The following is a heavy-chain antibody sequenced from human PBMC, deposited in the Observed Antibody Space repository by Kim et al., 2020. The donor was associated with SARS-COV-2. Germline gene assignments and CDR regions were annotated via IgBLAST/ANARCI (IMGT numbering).Heavy chain of an antibody. CDR3: ARRGSGYYFIDYFDY. V-gene: IGHV4-34*01. Sequence: PSHKSRVTISVDTSKNQFSLKLSSVTAADTAVYYCARRGSGYYFIDYFDYWGQGTLVTVSS. J-gene: IGHJ4*02. D-gene: IGHD3-22*01.